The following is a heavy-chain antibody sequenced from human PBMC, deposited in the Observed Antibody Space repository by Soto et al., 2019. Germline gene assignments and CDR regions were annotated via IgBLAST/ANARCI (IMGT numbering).Heavy chain of an antibody. J-gene: IGHJ5*02. CDR3: ARDRGPSSGYYPYWFDP. D-gene: IGHD3-22*01. Sequence: QVQLVQSGAEVKKPGSSVKVSCKASGGTFSSYAITWVRQAPGQGLEWMGGIIPIFGTANYAQKFQARGTITADASTSTAYMALSSLRSEDTAVYYCARDRGPSSGYYPYWFDPWGQGTLVTVSS. CDR2: IIPIFGTA. V-gene: IGHV1-69*12. CDR1: GGTFSSYA.